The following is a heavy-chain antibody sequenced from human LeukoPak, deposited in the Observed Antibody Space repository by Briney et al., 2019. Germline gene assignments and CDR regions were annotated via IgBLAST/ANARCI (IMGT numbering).Heavy chain of an antibody. CDR1: GFTDSSNY. CDR2: IYSGGST. J-gene: IGHJ6*02. V-gene: IGHV3-53*04. D-gene: IGHD3-10*01. Sequence: GGSLRLSCAASGFTDSSNYMSWVRQAPGKGLEWVSVIYSGGSTYYADSVKGRFTISRHNSKNTLYLQMNSLRAEDTAVYYCARSEGITMVRGVLYYYYGMDVWGQGTTVTVSS. CDR3: ARSEGITMVRGVLYYYYGMDV.